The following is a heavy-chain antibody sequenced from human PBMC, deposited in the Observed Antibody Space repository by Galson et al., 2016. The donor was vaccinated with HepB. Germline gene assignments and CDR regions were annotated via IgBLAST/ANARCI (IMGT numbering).Heavy chain of an antibody. D-gene: IGHD2-2*03. Sequence: EPLSLTCAVSGGSVSTSNWWGWVRQPPGKGLEWIGEIHSGGTTKYNPSLKSRVTISLDKSKNQLSLKMTSVTAADSAVYYCVREPSGWMGFDYWGRGALVTVSS. CDR1: GGSVSTSNW. CDR3: VREPSGWMGFDY. CDR2: IHSGGTT. V-gene: IGHV4-4*02. J-gene: IGHJ4*02.